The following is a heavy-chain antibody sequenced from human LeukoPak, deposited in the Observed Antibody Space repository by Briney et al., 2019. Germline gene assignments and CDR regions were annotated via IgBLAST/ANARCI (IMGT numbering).Heavy chain of an antibody. V-gene: IGHV3-11*01. CDR3: ARGRYNWNPPHLNWFDP. J-gene: IGHJ5*02. CDR2: ITNSGTTI. D-gene: IGHD1-20*01. CDR1: GGSISNYY. Sequence: LSLTCTVSGGSISNYYWSWIRQAPGKGLEWVSYITNSGTTIYYADSVKGRFTISRDNAKNSLYLQMNSLRAEDTAVYYCARGRYNWNPPHLNWFDPWGQGTLVTVSS.